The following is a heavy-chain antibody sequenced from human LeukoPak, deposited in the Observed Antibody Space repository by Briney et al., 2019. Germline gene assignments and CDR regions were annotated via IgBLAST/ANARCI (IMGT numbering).Heavy chain of an antibody. CDR1: GGSISSYY. CDR2: IYYSGST. V-gene: IGHV4-59*12. D-gene: IGHD5-12*01. J-gene: IGHJ5*02. CDR3: ARDLGYSGFDWAP. Sequence: SETLSLTCTVSGGSISSYYWSWIRQPPGKGLEWIGYIYYSGSTNYNPSLKSRVTISVDTSKNHFALKLTSVTAADAAVYYCARDLGYSGFDWAPWGQGTLVTVSS.